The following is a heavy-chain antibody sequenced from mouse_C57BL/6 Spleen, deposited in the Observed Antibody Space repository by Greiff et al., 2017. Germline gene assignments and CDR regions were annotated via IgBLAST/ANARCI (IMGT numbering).Heavy chain of an antibody. V-gene: IGHV5-9-1*02. Sequence: EVMLVESGEGLVKPGGSLKLSCAASGFTFSSYAMSWVRQTPEKRLEWVAYISSGGDYIYYADTVKGRFTISRDNARNTLYLQMSSLKSEDTAMYYCTSLYYDYDDYAMDYWGQGTSVTVSS. J-gene: IGHJ4*01. CDR2: ISSGGDYI. CDR1: GFTFSSYA. D-gene: IGHD2-4*01. CDR3: TSLYYDYDDYAMDY.